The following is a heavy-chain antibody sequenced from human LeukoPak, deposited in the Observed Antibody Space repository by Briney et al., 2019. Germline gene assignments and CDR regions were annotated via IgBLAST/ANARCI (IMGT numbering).Heavy chain of an antibody. V-gene: IGHV3-74*01. CDR3: AKEGGSGWYH. D-gene: IGHD6-19*01. CDR2: INGDGSDT. CDR1: GFTFSSYW. J-gene: IGHJ5*02. Sequence: GGSLRLSCKASGFTFSSYWMHWVRQIPGKGLAWVSRINGDGSDTNSADSVKGRFTISRDNAKNTLYLQMNSLRAEDTAVYYCAKEGGSGWYHWGQGTLVTVSS.